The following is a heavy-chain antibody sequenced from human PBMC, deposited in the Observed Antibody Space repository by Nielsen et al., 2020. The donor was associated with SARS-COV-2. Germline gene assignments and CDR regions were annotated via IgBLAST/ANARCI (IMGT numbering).Heavy chain of an antibody. Sequence: GESLKISCAASGFTFSSYAMSWVRQAPGKGLEWVSAISGSGGSTYYADSVKGRFTISRDNSKNTLYLQMNSLRAEDTAVYYCAKGYTPRYFDYWGQGTLVTVSS. J-gene: IGHJ4*02. CDR1: GFTFSSYA. CDR3: AKGYTPRYFDY. CDR2: ISGSGGST. D-gene: IGHD5-24*01. V-gene: IGHV3-23*01.